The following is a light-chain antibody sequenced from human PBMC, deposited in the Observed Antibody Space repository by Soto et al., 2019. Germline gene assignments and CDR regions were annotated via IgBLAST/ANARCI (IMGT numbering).Light chain of an antibody. CDR2: DVN. V-gene: IGLV2-11*01. CDR3: CSYAGGYTFV. J-gene: IGLJ1*01. Sequence: QSALTQPRSVSGSPGQSVTISCTGTSNDVGDYDYVSWYQQYPGKAPKLIIYDVNKRPSGVPDRFSGSKSGNTASLTISALQAEDEADYYFCSYAGGYTFVFGPGTKLTVL. CDR1: SNDVGDYDY.